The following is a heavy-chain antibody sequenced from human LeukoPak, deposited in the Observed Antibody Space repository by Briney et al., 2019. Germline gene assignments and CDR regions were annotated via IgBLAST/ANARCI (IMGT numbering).Heavy chain of an antibody. V-gene: IGHV3-21*01. J-gene: IGHJ4*02. Sequence: GGSLRLSCAASGFTFGAYTMNWVRQAPGKGLEWVTCIFSRSESILYANSVKGRFTISRDNAKNSLYLQMDSLRAEDTAVYYCARDFLHSSTSRPFDYWGQGTLVTVSS. CDR1: GFTFGAYT. CDR3: ARDFLHSSTSRPFDY. D-gene: IGHD2-2*01. CDR2: IFSRSESI.